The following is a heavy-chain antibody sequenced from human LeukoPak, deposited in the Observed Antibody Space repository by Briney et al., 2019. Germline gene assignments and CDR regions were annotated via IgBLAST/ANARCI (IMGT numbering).Heavy chain of an antibody. Sequence: SETLSLTCTVSGGSLSSHYWSWIRQPPGKGLEWIGYIYYSGSTNYNTSLKSRVTISVDTSKNQFSLKLSSVTAADTAVYYCARGDYDFWSGYYGHWFDPWGQGTLVTVSS. CDR3: ARGDYDFWSGYYGHWFDP. D-gene: IGHD3-3*01. CDR2: IYYSGST. J-gene: IGHJ5*02. CDR1: GGSLSSHY. V-gene: IGHV4-59*11.